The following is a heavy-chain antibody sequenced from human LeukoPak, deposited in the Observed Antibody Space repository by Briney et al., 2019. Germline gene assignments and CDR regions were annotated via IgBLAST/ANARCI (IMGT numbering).Heavy chain of an antibody. CDR3: AKPTNWNYYYYGMDV. J-gene: IGHJ6*02. D-gene: IGHD1-1*01. V-gene: IGHV3-23*01. Sequence: GGSLRLTCAASGFTFSDHAMNWVRQAPGKGLEWVSAISGSGGSTYYADSVKGRFTISRDNSKNTLYLQMNSLRAEDTAVYYCAKPTNWNYYYYGMDVWGQGTTVTVSS. CDR2: ISGSGGST. CDR1: GFTFSDHA.